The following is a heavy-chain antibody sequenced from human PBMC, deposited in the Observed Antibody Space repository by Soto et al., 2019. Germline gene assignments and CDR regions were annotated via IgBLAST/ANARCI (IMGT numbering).Heavy chain of an antibody. CDR1: GGSISSGYYY. J-gene: IGHJ6*02. D-gene: IGHD1-1*01. CDR3: ARSSLYGMDV. Sequence: PSETLSLTCSVSGGSISSGYYYWSWIRQPPGKGLEWIGNIYYRGNTYYNPSLKSRLIISIDTSKNKFSLKVGSVTAADTAVYYCARSSLYGMDVWGQGTTVTVSS. CDR2: IYYRGNT. V-gene: IGHV4-30-4*01.